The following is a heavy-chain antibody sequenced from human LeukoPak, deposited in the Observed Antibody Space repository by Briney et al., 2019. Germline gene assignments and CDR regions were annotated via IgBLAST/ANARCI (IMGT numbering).Heavy chain of an antibody. CDR1: GYTFTSYY. V-gene: IGHV1-46*01. Sequence: ASVKVSCKASGYTFTSYYMHWVRQAPGQGLEWMGIINPSGGSTSYAQKFQGRVTMTRDMSTSTVYMELSSLRSEDTAVYYCARKGIAVAGTDDAFDIWGQGTMVTVSS. CDR2: INPSGGST. CDR3: ARKGIAVAGTDDAFDI. D-gene: IGHD6-19*01. J-gene: IGHJ3*02.